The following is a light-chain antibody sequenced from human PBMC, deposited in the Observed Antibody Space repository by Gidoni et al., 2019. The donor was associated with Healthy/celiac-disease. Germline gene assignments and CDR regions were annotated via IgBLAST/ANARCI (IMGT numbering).Light chain of an antibody. CDR2: AAS. V-gene: IGKV1-8*01. CDR3: QQYYSYPRT. Sequence: IRMTQSPSSFSASTGDRVTITCRASQGISSYLAWYQQKPGKAPKLLIYAASTLQSGVPSRFSGSGSGTDFTLTISCLQSEDFATYYCQQYYSYPRTFGQGTKVEIK. CDR1: QGISSY. J-gene: IGKJ1*01.